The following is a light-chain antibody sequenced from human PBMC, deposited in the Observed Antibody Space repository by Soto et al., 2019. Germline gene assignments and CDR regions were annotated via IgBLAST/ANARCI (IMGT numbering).Light chain of an antibody. CDR3: QQLYTLPFT. V-gene: IGKV1-9*01. CDR2: AAS. Sequence: IQLTQSPSSLSASVGDRVTITCRASQGISHYLAWYQQKPGKAPKLLIYAASTLQSGVPSRFSGSGSGTEFTLTISGLLPEDFAAYHCQQLYTLPFTFGQGTRLEIK. J-gene: IGKJ5*01. CDR1: QGISHY.